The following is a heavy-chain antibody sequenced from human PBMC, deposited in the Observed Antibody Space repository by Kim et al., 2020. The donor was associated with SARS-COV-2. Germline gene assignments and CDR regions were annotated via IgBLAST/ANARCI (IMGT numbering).Heavy chain of an antibody. V-gene: IGHV3-11*01. CDR2: ITSGGEVI. Sequence: GGSLRLSCAASGFSFADFYMTWIRQAPGKGLEWVSYITSGGEVIYYADPVKGRFTISRDNTNNFLYLHMSSLRPEDTAVHYGASGGAFTVFNDHWGQGT. D-gene: IGHD3-16*01. J-gene: IGHJ4*02. CDR3: ASGGAFTVFNDH. CDR1: GFSFADFY.